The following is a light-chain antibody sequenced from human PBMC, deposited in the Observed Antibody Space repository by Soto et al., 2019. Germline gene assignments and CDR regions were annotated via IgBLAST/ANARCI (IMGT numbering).Light chain of an antibody. Sequence: EIVMAQSPVTLSASPGERVTLSCRASQRVSGKLAWYQQKPGQAPRLLIYDASTRATGVPARFSGSGSGTDFTLTISSLQSEDFAVYYCQQYSNWRTFGQGTNVEIK. V-gene: IGKV3-15*01. CDR2: DAS. CDR3: QQYSNWRT. J-gene: IGKJ1*01. CDR1: QRVSGK.